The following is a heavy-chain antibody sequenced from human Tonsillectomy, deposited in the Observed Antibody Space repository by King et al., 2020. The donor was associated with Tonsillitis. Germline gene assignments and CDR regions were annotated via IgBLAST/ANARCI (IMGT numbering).Heavy chain of an antibody. V-gene: IGHV3-48*03. CDR1: GFTFSSYE. D-gene: IGHD1-26*01. Sequence: EVQLVESGGGLVQPGGSLRLSCAASGFTFSSYEMTWVRQAPGKGLEWVSYISSSGDTIYYANSVKGRFTISRDNANNSLYLQMNSLRAEDTALYYCARLGAVERLLPSYFDYWGQGSLVTVSS. CDR3: ARLGAVERLLPSYFDY. J-gene: IGHJ4*02. CDR2: ISSSGDTI.